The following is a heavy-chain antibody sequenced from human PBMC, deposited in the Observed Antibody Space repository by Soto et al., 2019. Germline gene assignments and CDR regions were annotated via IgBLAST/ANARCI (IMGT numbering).Heavy chain of an antibody. Sequence: ASVKVSCTASGGTFSSYAISWVRQAPGQGLGWMGGIIPIFGTANYAQKFQGRVTITADESTSTAYMELSSLRSEDTAVYYCARTRLRFLEWLLFRPGWFDPWGHGTLVTVSS. V-gene: IGHV1-69*01. CDR1: GGTFSSYA. CDR3: ARTRLRFLEWLLFRPGWFDP. D-gene: IGHD3-3*01. CDR2: IIPIFGTA. J-gene: IGHJ5*02.